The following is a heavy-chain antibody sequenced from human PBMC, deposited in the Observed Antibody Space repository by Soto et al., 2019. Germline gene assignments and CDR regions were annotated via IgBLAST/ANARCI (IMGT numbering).Heavy chain of an antibody. Sequence: QVHLVQSGTEVKKPGSSVKVSCKSSGGTFSSSGFSWVRQAPGQGLEWMGMIVASLDTTNYAQKFQARATITADEVTSTAYMELRSLRSEDTAVYYCARWPQPRYTADPYAVDVWGQGTRVIVSS. D-gene: IGHD3-16*02. V-gene: IGHV1-69*11. CDR2: IVASLDTT. CDR1: GGTFSSSG. J-gene: IGHJ6*02. CDR3: ARWPQPRYTADPYAVDV.